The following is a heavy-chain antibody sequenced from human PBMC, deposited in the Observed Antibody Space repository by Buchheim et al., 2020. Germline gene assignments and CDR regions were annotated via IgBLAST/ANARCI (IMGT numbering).Heavy chain of an antibody. CDR3: ARGIVAAGNPNWFDP. V-gene: IGHV3-74*01. Sequence: EVQLVESGGALVQPGGSLTLSCAASGFTFSTHWMHWVRQAPGKGLVWVSRITSDGSTTGYVDSVKGRFTISRDNAKNTLYLQMNSLRAEDTAVYYCARGIVAAGNPNWFDPWGRGTL. CDR2: ITSDGSTT. J-gene: IGHJ5*02. CDR1: GFTFSTHW. D-gene: IGHD6-13*01.